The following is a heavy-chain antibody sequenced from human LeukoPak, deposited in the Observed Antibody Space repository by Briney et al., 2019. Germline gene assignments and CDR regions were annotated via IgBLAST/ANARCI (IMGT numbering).Heavy chain of an antibody. CDR2: INPSGGST. CDR1: GYTFTSYY. J-gene: IGHJ4*02. Sequence: ASVKVSCKASGYTFTSYYMHWVRQAPGQGLEWMGIINPSGGSTSYAQKFQGRVTMTRDTSTSTVYMELSSLRSEDTAVYYCARDVNYFWSGYQWPVDYWGQGTLDTVSS. D-gene: IGHD3-3*01. CDR3: ARDVNYFWSGYQWPVDY. V-gene: IGHV1-46*01.